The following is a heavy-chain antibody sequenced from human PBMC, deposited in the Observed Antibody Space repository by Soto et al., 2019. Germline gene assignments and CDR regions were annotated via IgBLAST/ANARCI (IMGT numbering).Heavy chain of an antibody. J-gene: IGHJ4*02. CDR2: ISWNSGNI. D-gene: IGHD3-3*01. V-gene: IGHV3-9*01. CDR1: GFTFDDYA. Sequence: EVHLVESGGGLVQPGRSLRLSCAASGFTFDDYAMHWVRQVPGKGLEWVSSISWNSGNIFYADSVKGRFTISRDSANIALYLQMSSLRTEDTALYYCAKGAVTSIFGYFDYWGQGTLVTVSS. CDR3: AKGAVTSIFGYFDY.